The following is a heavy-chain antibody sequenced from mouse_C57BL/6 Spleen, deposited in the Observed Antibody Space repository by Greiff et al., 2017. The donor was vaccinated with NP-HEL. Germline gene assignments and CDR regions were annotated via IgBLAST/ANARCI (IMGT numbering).Heavy chain of an antibody. D-gene: IGHD4-1*01. CDR2: IYWDDDK. Sequence: QVTLKECGPGILQSSQTLSLTCSFSGFSLSTSGMGVSWIRQPSGKGLEWLAHIYWDDDKRYNPSLKSRLTISKDTSRNQVFLKITSVDTADTATYYCARRAEAGKGYFDYWGQGTTLTVSS. CDR3: ARRAEAGKGYFDY. J-gene: IGHJ2*01. CDR1: GFSLSTSGMG. V-gene: IGHV8-12*01.